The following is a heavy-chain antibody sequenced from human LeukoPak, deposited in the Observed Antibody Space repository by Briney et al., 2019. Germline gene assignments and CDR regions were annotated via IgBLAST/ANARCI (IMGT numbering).Heavy chain of an antibody. D-gene: IGHD4-17*01. V-gene: IGHV3-11*05. J-gene: IGHJ4*02. CDR3: ARGMYDYGDSLATSYFDF. Sequence: GGSLRLSCAASGFTFSAYYMSWIRHAPGKGVEWVSYITSGSLYTNYADSVKGRFTISRDNAKNSLYLQMNSLRAEDTAVYYCARGMYDYGDSLATSYFDFWGQGALVTVSS. CDR2: ITSGSLYT. CDR1: GFTFSAYY.